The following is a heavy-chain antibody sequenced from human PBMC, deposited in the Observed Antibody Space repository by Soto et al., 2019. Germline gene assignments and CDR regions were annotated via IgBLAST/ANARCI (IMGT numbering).Heavy chain of an antibody. V-gene: IGHV3-21*01. CDR2: ISSSSSYT. D-gene: IGHD3-22*01. CDR3: ARDSSGYYGKTDV. CDR1: GFTFSSYS. J-gene: IGHJ6*02. Sequence: PGGSLRLSCAASGFTFSSYSMNWVRQAPGKGLEWVSSISSSSSYTYYADSVKGRFTISRDNAKNSLYLQMNSLRAEDTAVYYCARDSSGYYGKTDVWGQGTTVTVSS.